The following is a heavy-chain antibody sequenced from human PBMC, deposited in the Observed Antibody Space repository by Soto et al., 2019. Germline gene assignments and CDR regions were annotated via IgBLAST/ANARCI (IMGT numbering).Heavy chain of an antibody. CDR1: GFTFSSYA. CDR3: HDSSGYPRGFDY. J-gene: IGHJ4*02. Sequence: GGSLRLSCAASGFTFSSYAMSWVRQAPGKGLECVSAISGSGGSTYYAGSVKGRFTISRDNSKNTLYLQMNRLRAEETAVYYCHDSSGYPRGFDYWGQGTLVTVSS. D-gene: IGHD3-22*01. V-gene: IGHV3-23*01. CDR2: ISGSGGST.